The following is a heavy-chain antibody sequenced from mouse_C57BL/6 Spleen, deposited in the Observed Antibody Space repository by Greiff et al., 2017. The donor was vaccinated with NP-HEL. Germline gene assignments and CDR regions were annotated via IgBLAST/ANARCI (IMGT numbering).Heavy chain of an antibody. D-gene: IGHD1-1*01. Sequence: QVQLQQPGAELVMPGASVKLSCKASGYTFTSYWMHWVKQRPGQGLEWIGEIDPSDSYTNYNPKFKGKSTLTVDKSSSTAYMQLSSLTSEDSAVYYWARGYYGSSSYWYFDVWGTGTTVTVSS. CDR1: GYTFTSYW. J-gene: IGHJ1*03. V-gene: IGHV1-69*01. CDR2: IDPSDSYT. CDR3: ARGYYGSSSYWYFDV.